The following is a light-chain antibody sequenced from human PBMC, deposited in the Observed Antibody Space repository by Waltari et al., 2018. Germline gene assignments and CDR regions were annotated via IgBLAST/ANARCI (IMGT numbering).Light chain of an antibody. J-gene: IGKJ1*01. Sequence: DIQMTQSPSTLSVSVGDRVTITCRADQTISPWLAWYQQKPGKAPNLLIYQASILESGVSSRFSGSGSGTEFTLTISSLQPDDIATYYCQQYNSYSGWTFGQGTKVEIK. V-gene: IGKV1-5*03. CDR2: QAS. CDR1: QTISPW. CDR3: QQYNSYSGWT.